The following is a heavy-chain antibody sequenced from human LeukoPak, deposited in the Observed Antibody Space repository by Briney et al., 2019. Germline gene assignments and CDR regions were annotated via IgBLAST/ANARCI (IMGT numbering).Heavy chain of an antibody. CDR3: ARDSSSWGQLAPFGY. CDR1: GFTFSSYS. J-gene: IGHJ4*02. D-gene: IGHD6-6*01. CDR2: ISSSSSYI. Sequence: PGGSLRLSCAASGFTFSSYSMNWVRQAPGKGLEWVSSISSSSSYIYYADSVKGRFTISRDNAKNSLYLQMNSLRAEDTAVYYCARDSSSWGQLAPFGYWGQGTLVTVSS. V-gene: IGHV3-21*01.